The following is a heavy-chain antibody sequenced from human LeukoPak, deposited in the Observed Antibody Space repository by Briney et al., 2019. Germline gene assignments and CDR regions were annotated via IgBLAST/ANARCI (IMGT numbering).Heavy chain of an antibody. D-gene: IGHD3-22*01. Sequence: PSETLSLTCTVSGGSINSYYWSWIRQPPGKGLEWIGYIYYSGSTNYNPSLKSRVTISVDTSKNQFSLKLSSVTAADTAVYYCARGRREYYYDSSGYNYFDYWGQGTLVTVSS. V-gene: IGHV4-59*01. J-gene: IGHJ4*02. CDR1: GGSINSYY. CDR2: IYYSGST. CDR3: ARGRREYYYDSSGYNYFDY.